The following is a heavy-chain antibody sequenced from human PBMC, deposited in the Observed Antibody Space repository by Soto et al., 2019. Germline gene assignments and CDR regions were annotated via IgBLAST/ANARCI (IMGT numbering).Heavy chain of an antibody. J-gene: IGHJ4*02. CDR2: IAYGGSIK. CDR1: GFSFSNFG. Sequence: GGSLRLSCAASGFSFSNFGMHWVRQAPGKGLEWVAVIAYGGSIKYYADSVRGRFTISRDNSDNTLHLQMNSLSVDDTAVYYCARPESAYSVYYFEYWGQGTLVTVSS. D-gene: IGHD2-15*01. V-gene: IGHV3-30*19. CDR3: ARPESAYSVYYFEY.